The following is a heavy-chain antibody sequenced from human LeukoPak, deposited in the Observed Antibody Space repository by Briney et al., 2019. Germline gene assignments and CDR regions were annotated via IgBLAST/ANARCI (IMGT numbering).Heavy chain of an antibody. D-gene: IGHD6-19*01. V-gene: IGHV3-72*01. CDR3: VLAVGGTSDY. CDR1: GFTFSDHY. Sequence: GGSLRLSCAASGFTFSDHYMDWVRQAPGKGLEWAGRIKNKANSYTTEYAASVKGRFIISRDDSRNSPYLQMNSLKTEDTAVYYCVLAVGGTSDYWGQGTLVTVSS. CDR2: IKNKANSYTT. J-gene: IGHJ4*02.